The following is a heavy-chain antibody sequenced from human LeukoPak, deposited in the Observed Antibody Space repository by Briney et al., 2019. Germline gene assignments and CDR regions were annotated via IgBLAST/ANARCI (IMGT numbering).Heavy chain of an antibody. V-gene: IGHV4-59*08. CDR1: GGSISSTNW. J-gene: IGHJ3*02. CDR2: IYYSGST. CDR3: ARLMPRDYGGRDAFDI. Sequence: SETLSLTCGVSGGSISSTNWWSWIRQPPGKGLEWIGYIYYSGSTNYNPSLKSRVTISVDTSKNQFSLKLSSVTAADTAVYYCARLMPRDYGGRDAFDIWGQGTMVTVSS. D-gene: IGHD4-23*01.